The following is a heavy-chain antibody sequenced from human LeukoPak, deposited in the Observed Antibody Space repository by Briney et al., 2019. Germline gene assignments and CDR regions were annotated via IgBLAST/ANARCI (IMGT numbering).Heavy chain of an antibody. V-gene: IGHV1-69*01. Sequence: ASVKVSCKASGGTFSSYAISWVRQAPGQGLEWMGGIIPIFATANYAQKLQGRVTITADESTSTAFMELSSLRSEDTAVYSCARGNPRSLLPYYFDYWGQGTLVTVSS. CDR1: GGTFSSYA. D-gene: IGHD3-3*01. J-gene: IGHJ4*02. CDR3: ARGNPRSLLPYYFDY. CDR2: IIPIFATA.